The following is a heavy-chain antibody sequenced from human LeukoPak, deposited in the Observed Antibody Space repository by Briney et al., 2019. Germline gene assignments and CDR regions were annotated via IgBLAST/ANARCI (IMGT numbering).Heavy chain of an antibody. D-gene: IGHD3-9*01. CDR1: GFTFDDYA. CDR3: AKGTSDAGYAPFDC. J-gene: IGHJ4*02. CDR2: ISGDGGST. Sequence: PGRSLRLSCAASGFTFDDYAMHWVRQAPGKGLEWVSLISGDGGSTYYADSVKGRFTISRDNSKNSLYLQMNSLRTEDTALYYCAKGTSDAGYAPFDCWGQGTLVTVSS. V-gene: IGHV3-43*02.